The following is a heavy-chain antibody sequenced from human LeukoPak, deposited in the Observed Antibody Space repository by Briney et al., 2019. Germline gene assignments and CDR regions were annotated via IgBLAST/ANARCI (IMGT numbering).Heavy chain of an antibody. CDR2: IYWNDDK. Sequence: SGPTLSKPTPTLTLTCTFSGFSLSTRGVGVGWIRQPPGKALEWHALIYWNDDKLYIPSLKSSLTITKDTSKNQVVLTMTNMDPVDTATYYCAHSSYCSGGSCYRGWDYFDYWGQGTLVTVSS. V-gene: IGHV2-5*01. CDR1: GFSLSTRGVG. J-gene: IGHJ4*02. D-gene: IGHD2-15*01. CDR3: AHSSYCSGGSCYRGWDYFDY.